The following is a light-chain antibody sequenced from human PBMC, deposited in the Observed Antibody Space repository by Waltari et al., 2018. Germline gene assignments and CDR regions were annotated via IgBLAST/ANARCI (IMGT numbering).Light chain of an antibody. CDR1: LLGNKY. CDR3: QALGTGAWV. Sequence: SYELTQPPSVSVSPGQTASITCYGDLLGNKYASWYQQKPGQSPLLVIYQDTKRPSEIPERFSGSKSANAATLTITGTQAMDEADYYCQALGTGAWVFGGGTKLTVL. CDR2: QDT. J-gene: IGLJ3*02. V-gene: IGLV3-1*01.